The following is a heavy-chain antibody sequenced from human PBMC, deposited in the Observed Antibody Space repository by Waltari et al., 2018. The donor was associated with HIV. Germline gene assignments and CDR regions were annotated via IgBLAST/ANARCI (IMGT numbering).Heavy chain of an antibody. D-gene: IGHD3-22*01. CDR1: GGSISSRNW. CDR3: ARGHNPGDYYDSSGYSDWYFDL. V-gene: IGHV4-4*02. J-gene: IGHJ2*01. Sequence: QVQLQESGPGLVKPSGTLSLTCAVPGGSISSRNWWSWVRQPPGKGLEWIGEIYHSGSTNYNPSLKSRVTISVDKSKNQFSLKLSSVTAADTAVYYCARGHNPGDYYDSSGYSDWYFDLWGRGTLVTVSS. CDR2: IYHSGST.